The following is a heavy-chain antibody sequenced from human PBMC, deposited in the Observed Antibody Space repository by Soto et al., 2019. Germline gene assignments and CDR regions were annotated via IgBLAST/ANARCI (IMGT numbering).Heavy chain of an antibody. Sequence: EVQLLESGGGLAQPGGSLRLPCATSGFTFIGHAMSWVRQAPGKGLEWVSAISRSGEATYYADSVKGRFTISRDNSKNTLFLLMNSLRDEDTAVYFCARDRHVSTYPAFDSWGQGTLVTVSS. CDR3: ARDRHVSTYPAFDS. CDR2: ISRSGEAT. J-gene: IGHJ4*02. V-gene: IGHV3-23*01. CDR1: GFTFIGHA.